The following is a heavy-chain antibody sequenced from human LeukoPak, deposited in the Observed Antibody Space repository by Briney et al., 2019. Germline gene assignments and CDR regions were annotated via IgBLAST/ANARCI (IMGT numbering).Heavy chain of an antibody. J-gene: IGHJ6*03. D-gene: IGHD3-3*01. CDR3: ARDKIFPTLYYYMDV. Sequence: ASVKVSCKASGYTFTGYYMHWVRQAPGQGLEWMGWINPNSGGTNYAQKFQGRVTMTRDTSISTAYMELSRLRSDDTAVYYCARDKIFPTLYYYMDVWGKGTTVTISS. V-gene: IGHV1-2*02. CDR1: GYTFTGYY. CDR2: INPNSGGT.